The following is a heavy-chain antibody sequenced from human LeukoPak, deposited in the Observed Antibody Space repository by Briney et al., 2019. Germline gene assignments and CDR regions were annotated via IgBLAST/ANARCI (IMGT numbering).Heavy chain of an antibody. V-gene: IGHV1-2*02. CDR3: ATRGLLWFQYDAFDI. CDR1: GYTFTGYY. D-gene: IGHD3-10*01. CDR2: INPNSGGT. J-gene: IGHJ3*02. Sequence: GASVKVSCKASGYTFTGYYMHWVRQAPGQGLEWMGWINPNSGGTNYAQKFQGRVTMTRDTSISTAYMELSRLRSDDTAVYYCATRGLLWFQYDAFDIWGQGTMVTVSS.